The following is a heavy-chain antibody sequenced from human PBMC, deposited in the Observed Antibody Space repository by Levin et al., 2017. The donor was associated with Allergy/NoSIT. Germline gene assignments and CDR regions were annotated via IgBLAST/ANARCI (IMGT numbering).Heavy chain of an antibody. CDR1: GYSFTSYA. CDR2: INAGNGNT. J-gene: IGHJ4*02. D-gene: IGHD4-11*01. CDR3: ARETTVTTSYFDY. Sequence: GGSLRLSCKASGYSFTSYAMHWVRQAPGQRLEWMGWINAGNGNTKYSQKFQGRVTITRDTSASTAYMELSSLRSEDTAVYYCARETTVTTSYFDYWGQGTLVTVSS. V-gene: IGHV1-3*01.